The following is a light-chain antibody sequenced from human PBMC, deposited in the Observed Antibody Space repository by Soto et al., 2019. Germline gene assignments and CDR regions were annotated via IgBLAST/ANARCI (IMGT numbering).Light chain of an antibody. CDR3: QQYHRCPPT. J-gene: IGKJ4*02. CDR2: AAS. Sequence: VIGMTQSPAILSASTGERATISCRVSQSISSYLAWYQQKPGKAPRLLVYAASTWHTGVPARFSGSGSGTDFTLTISCLESEDFAVYYCQQYHRCPPTFGGGTKVEIK. V-gene: IGKV1D-8*03. CDR1: QSISSY.